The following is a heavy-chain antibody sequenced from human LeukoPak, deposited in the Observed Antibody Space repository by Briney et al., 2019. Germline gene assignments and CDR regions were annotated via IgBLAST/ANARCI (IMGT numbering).Heavy chain of an antibody. D-gene: IGHD1-26*01. V-gene: IGHV5-51*01. Sequence: GESLKISCKGSGYSFPIYWIAWVRQMPGKGLECMGIIYPGDSDTRYSPSFQGQVTISADKSISTAYLQWSSLKASDTAMYYCAGLPSEGYSFFDYWGQGTLVTVSS. CDR2: IYPGDSDT. CDR1: GYSFPIYW. J-gene: IGHJ4*02. CDR3: AGLPSEGYSFFDY.